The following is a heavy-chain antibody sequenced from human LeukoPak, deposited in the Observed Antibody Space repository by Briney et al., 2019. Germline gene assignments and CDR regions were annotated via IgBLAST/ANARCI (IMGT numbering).Heavy chain of an antibody. CDR1: GGSIHTYY. CDR2: VYYSGTT. CDR3: ASLLYSSVGTY. J-gene: IGHJ4*02. V-gene: IGHV4-59*08. Sequence: PSETLSLTCSVSGGSIHTYYWTWIRQPPGKGLEWIGNVYYSGTTYYNPSLKSRLTISVDTSKNQFSLKLSSVTAADTAVYYCASLLYSSVGTYWGQGTLVTVSS. D-gene: IGHD6-19*01.